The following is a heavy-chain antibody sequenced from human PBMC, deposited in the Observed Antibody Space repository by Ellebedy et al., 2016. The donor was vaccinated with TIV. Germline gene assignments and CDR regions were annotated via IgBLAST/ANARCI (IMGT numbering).Heavy chain of an antibody. J-gene: IGHJ4*02. CDR1: GYNFRHYW. V-gene: IGHV5-10-1*01. D-gene: IGHD6-6*01. Sequence: GESLKISCQGSGYNFRHYWITWVRQMPGKGLEWMGRIDPSDSHTTYSPSFQGHVTISADKSISTAYLQWSSLKASDTAIYYCARHGGYSSSPLNYWGQGTLVTVSS. CDR2: IDPSDSHT. CDR3: ARHGGYSSSPLNY.